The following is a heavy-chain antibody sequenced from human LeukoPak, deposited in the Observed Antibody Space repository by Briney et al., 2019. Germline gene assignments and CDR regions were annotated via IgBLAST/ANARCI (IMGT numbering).Heavy chain of an antibody. D-gene: IGHD4-23*01. V-gene: IGHV3-48*03. CDR2: ISSSGSTI. J-gene: IGHJ4*02. Sequence: GGSLRLSCAASGFSFSTYEMNWVRQAPGKGLEWVAYISSSGSTIHYSDSVKGRFTISRDNAENSLYLQMNTLRAEDTATYYCARDLRGNGGVYFDFWGQGTLVTVSS. CDR3: ARDLRGNGGVYFDF. CDR1: GFSFSTYE.